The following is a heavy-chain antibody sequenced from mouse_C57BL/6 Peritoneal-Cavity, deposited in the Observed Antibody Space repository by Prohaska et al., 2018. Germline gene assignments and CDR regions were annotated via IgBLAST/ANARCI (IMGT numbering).Heavy chain of an antibody. J-gene: IGHJ1*03. D-gene: IGHD2-1*01. CDR2: INSDGSAI. CDR1: GFTFSGFW. CDR3: MRYGNYWYFDV. V-gene: IGHV11-2*01. Sequence: EVQLLETGGGLVQPGGSRGLSCEGSGFTFSGFWLRWVRQTPGKTLEWIGDINSDGSAINYAPSRKDRVTIFRDNDKSTLYLQMSNVRSEDTATYFCMRYGNYWYFDVWGTGTTVTVSS.